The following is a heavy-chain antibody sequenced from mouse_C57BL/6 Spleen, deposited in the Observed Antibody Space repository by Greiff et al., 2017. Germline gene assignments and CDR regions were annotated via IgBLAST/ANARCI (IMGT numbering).Heavy chain of an antibody. CDR1: GFTFSSYA. V-gene: IGHV5-4*01. CDR2: ISDGGSYT. D-gene: IGHD1-1*01. Sequence: EVKVEESGGGLVKPGGSLKLSCAASGFTFSSYAMSWVRQTPEKRLEWVATISDGGSYTYYPDNVKGRFTISRDNAKNNLYLQMSHLKSEDTAMYYCARDRDYYGSIWYFDVWGTGTTVTVSS. CDR3: ARDRDYYGSIWYFDV. J-gene: IGHJ1*03.